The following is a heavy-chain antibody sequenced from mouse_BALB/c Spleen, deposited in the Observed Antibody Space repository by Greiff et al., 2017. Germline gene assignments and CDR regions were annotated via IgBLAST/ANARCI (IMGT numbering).Heavy chain of an antibody. CDR1: GFTFTDYY. CDR2: IRNKANGYTT. J-gene: IGHJ2*01. CDR3: ARDYYGSSPFDY. D-gene: IGHD1-1*01. Sequence: EVKLMESGGGLVQPGGSLRLSCATSGFTFTDYYMSWVRQPPGKALEWLGFIRNKANGYTTEYSASVKGRFTISRDNSQSILYPQMNTLRAEDSATYYCARDYYGSSPFDYWGQGTTLTVSS. V-gene: IGHV7-3*02.